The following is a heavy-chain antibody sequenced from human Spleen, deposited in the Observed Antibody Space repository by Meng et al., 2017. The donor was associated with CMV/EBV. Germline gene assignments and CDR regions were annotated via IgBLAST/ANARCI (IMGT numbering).Heavy chain of an antibody. Sequence: QVRLQEPGPELLKPSQTLSLTCTVSGGSISSGDYYWSWIRQPPGKGLEWIGHIYYRGSTYYNPSLKSRLTISVDTSKNQFSLKLSSVTAADTAVYYCARAGIVGATASTFDYWGQGTLVTVSS. J-gene: IGHJ4*02. V-gene: IGHV4-30-4*08. CDR2: IYYRGST. CDR1: GGSISSGDYY. D-gene: IGHD1-26*01. CDR3: ARAGIVGATASTFDY.